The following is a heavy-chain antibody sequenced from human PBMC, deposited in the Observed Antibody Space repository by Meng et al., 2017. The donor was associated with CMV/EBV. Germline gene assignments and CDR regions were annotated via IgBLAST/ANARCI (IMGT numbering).Heavy chain of an antibody. D-gene: IGHD1-1*01. Sequence: VPRVQPWAEGKSPGASVKVACQTSGYRFSDHYMHWVRQAPGQGLEWMGWIYPNSGGTHYAQKFQDRVTMTRDTSISTVYMELSRLTSDDTAVYYCVRDHNWGPDYWGQGTLVTVSS. V-gene: IGHV1-2*02. J-gene: IGHJ4*02. CDR1: GYRFSDHY. CDR2: IYPNSGGT. CDR3: VRDHNWGPDY.